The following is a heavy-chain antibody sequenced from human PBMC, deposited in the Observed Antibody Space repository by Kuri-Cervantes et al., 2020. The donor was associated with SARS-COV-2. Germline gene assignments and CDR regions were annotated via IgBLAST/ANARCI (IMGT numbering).Heavy chain of an antibody. Sequence: GGSLRLSCAASGFTFSSYAMHWVRQAPGKGLEWVAVISYDGSNKYYADSVKGRFTISRDNSKNTLYLQMNSLRAEDTAVYYCAREGDLTGLFDYWGQRTLVTVSS. CDR2: ISYDGSNK. CDR3: AREGDLTGLFDY. J-gene: IGHJ4*02. V-gene: IGHV3-30-3*01. D-gene: IGHD3-16*01. CDR1: GFTFSSYA.